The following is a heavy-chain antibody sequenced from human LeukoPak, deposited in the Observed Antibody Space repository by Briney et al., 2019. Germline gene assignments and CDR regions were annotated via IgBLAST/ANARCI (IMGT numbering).Heavy chain of an antibody. CDR1: GFSFSTYG. V-gene: IGHV3-30*03. J-gene: IGHJ4*02. CDR2: ISYDGNNK. CDR3: GGGWYFFDY. D-gene: IGHD6-19*01. Sequence: QSGGSLRLSCAASGFSFSTYGVHWVRQAPGKGLEWVAVISYDGNNKYYADSVKGRFSISRDNSKSTLYLQMNSLRAEDTAVYYCGGGWYFFDYWGQGTLVTVSS.